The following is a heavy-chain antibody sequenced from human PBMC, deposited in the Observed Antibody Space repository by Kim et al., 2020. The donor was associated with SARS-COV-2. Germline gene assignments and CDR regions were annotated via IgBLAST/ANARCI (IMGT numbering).Heavy chain of an antibody. Sequence: APVKGRFTISRDDSKNTLYLQMNSLKTEDTAVYYCTTYPAIAAAGTTFDYWGQGTLVTVSS. CDR3: TTYPAIAAAGTTFDY. J-gene: IGHJ4*02. D-gene: IGHD6-13*01. V-gene: IGHV3-15*01.